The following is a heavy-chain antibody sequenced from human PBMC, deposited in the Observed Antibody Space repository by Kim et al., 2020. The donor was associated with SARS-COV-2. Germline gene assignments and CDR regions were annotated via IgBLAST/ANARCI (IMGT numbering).Heavy chain of an antibody. CDR3: ARPLPGNYDVLTPDF. Sequence: GGSLRLSCAASGFTFRTYWMSWVRQAPGKGLEWVANIKQDGSEKYYVDSVKGRFTISRDNAKKSLYLQMNSLRAEDTAVYYCARPLPGNYDVLTPDFWGQGTLVTVSS. CDR1: GFTFRTYW. D-gene: IGHD3-9*01. CDR2: IKQDGSEK. V-gene: IGHV3-7*03. J-gene: IGHJ4*02.